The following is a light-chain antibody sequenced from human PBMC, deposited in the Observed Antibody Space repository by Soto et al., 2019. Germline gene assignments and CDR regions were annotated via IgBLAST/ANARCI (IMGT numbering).Light chain of an antibody. CDR1: QSVSTY. CDR3: QQYHTDWT. CDR2: DAS. V-gene: IGKV3-11*01. Sequence: DIVLTQSPATLSLSPGERATLSFRASQSVSTYLAWYQQKPGQAPRLFIYDASNRATGIPARFSGSGSGTEFTLTISSLQADDFATYYCQQYHTDWTFGQGTKVDIK. J-gene: IGKJ1*01.